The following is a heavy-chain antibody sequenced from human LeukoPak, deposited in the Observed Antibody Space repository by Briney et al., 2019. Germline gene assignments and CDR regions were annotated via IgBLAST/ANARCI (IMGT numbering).Heavy chain of an antibody. CDR3: ARDQYCSSTSCYYYYYYMDV. Sequence: GSLRLSCAASGFPFSSYSMNWVRQAPGKGLEWVSSISSSSSYIYYADSVKGRFTISRDNAKNSLYLQMNSLRAEDTAVYYCARDQYCSSTSCYYYYYYMDVWGKGTTVTVSS. D-gene: IGHD2-2*01. V-gene: IGHV3-21*01. CDR1: GFPFSSYS. J-gene: IGHJ6*03. CDR2: ISSSSSYI.